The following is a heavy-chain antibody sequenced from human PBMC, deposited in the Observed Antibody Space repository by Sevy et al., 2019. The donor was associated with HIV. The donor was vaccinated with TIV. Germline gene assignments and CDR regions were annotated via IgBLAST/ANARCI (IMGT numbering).Heavy chain of an antibody. CDR1: GFPFSNFA. CDR3: AKRRVQSGLSGGGANYGMDV. Sequence: GGSLRLSCAASGFPFSNFAMSWVRQAPGKGLEWVSTLIGGGSRTCYADSVTGRFIISRDNSRNTLYLKMTSLGAEDTALYYCAKRRVQSGLSGGGANYGMDVCGRGTTVTVSS. V-gene: IGHV3-23*01. CDR2: LIGGGSRT. J-gene: IGHJ6*02. D-gene: IGHD2-8*02.